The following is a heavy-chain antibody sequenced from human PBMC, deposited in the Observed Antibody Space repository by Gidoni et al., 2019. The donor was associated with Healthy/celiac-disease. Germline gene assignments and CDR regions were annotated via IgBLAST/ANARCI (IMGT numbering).Heavy chain of an antibody. CDR2: IGTAGDT. J-gene: IGHJ5*02. CDR3: ARQFRAAGWEWCDP. Sequence: EVQLVESGGGLVQPGGSLRLSCAASGFTFSSYDMHWVRQATGKGLEWVSAIGTAGDTYYPGSVKGRFTIARENAKNSLYLQMNSLRAGDTAVYYCARQFRAAGWEWCDPWGQGTLVTVSS. CDR1: GFTFSSYD. D-gene: IGHD6-13*01. V-gene: IGHV3-13*04.